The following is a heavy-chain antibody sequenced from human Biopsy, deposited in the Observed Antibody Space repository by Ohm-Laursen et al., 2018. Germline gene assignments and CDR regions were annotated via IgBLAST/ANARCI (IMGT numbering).Heavy chain of an antibody. V-gene: IGHV4-59*01. D-gene: IGHD6-19*01. CDR1: GGAITSYY. CDR2: VSYSGNA. CDR3: ARDGGHSGWYEGGMDV. J-gene: IGHJ6*02. Sequence: SQTLSLTWAVSGGAITSYYWSWTRQPPGKGLEWIGYVSYSGNADYNPSLKSRATISLDKSTNQLSLKLRSVTAADTAVYYCARDGGHSGWYEGGMDVWGQGTTVTVSS.